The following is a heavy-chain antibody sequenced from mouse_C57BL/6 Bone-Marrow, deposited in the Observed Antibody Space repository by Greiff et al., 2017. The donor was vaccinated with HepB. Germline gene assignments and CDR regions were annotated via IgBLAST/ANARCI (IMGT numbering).Heavy chain of an antibody. CDR2: IRSKSNNYAT. D-gene: IGHD2-5*01. J-gene: IGHJ2*01. Sequence: EVQRVESGGGLVQPKGSLKLSCAASGFSFNTYAMNWVRQAPGKGLEWVARIRSKSNNYATYYADSVKDRFTISRDDSESMLYLQMNNLKTEDTAMYYCVRQHYSNFYYFDYWGQGTTLTVSS. CDR3: VRQHYSNFYYFDY. V-gene: IGHV10-1*01. CDR1: GFSFNTYA.